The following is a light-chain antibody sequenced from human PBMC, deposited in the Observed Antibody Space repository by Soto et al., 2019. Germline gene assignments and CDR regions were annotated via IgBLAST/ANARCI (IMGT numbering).Light chain of an antibody. J-gene: IGKJ5*01. CDR1: QSISTW. CDR2: KAS. Sequence: DIQMTQSPSTLSASVGDRVTITCRASQSISTWSAWYQQKPGKAPKVLIYKASSLESGVPSRFSGSGSGTEFTLTINSLQSEDSAVYYCQQHNQWPITFSQGTRLEIK. V-gene: IGKV1-5*03. CDR3: QQHNQWPIT.